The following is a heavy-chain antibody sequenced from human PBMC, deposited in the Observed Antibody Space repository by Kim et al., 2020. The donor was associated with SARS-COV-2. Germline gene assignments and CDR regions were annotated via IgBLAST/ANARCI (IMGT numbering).Heavy chain of an antibody. V-gene: IGHV4-61*03. J-gene: IGHJ4*02. Sequence: TDYTPSLQSRATISIDTPKNYFSLRVNSVAAADTAVYYCARSTGTTNVEYWGPGILVSVSS. CDR2: T. D-gene: IGHD1-7*01. CDR3: ARSTGTTNVEY.